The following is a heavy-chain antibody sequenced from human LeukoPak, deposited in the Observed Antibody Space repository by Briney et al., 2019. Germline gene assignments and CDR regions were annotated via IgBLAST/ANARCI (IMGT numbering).Heavy chain of an antibody. Sequence: TSETLSLTCTVSGGSISSYYWSWIRQPPGKGLEWIGYIYYSGSTNYNPSLKSRVTISVDTSKNQFSLKLSSVTAADTAVYYCARQITMVRGVMDAFDPWGQGTLVTVSS. J-gene: IGHJ5*02. D-gene: IGHD3-10*01. CDR3: ARQITMVRGVMDAFDP. V-gene: IGHV4-59*08. CDR1: GGSISSYY. CDR2: IYYSGST.